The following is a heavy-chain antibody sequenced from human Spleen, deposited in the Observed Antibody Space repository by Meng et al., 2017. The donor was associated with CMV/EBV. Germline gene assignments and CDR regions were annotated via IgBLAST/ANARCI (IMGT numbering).Heavy chain of an antibody. V-gene: IGHV1-2*02. D-gene: IGHD3-3*01. CDR1: GYTFTAHY. J-gene: IGHJ3*02. CDR3: AKDRVDLETFGSDAFHI. Sequence: ASVKVSCKASGYTFTAHYFHWVRQAPGQGLEWMGWIHPHRGDTNYAQQFQGRVTLTRDTSISTAYMELSRLRSDDTAVYYCAKDRVDLETFGSDAFHIWGQGTMVTVSS. CDR2: IHPHRGDT.